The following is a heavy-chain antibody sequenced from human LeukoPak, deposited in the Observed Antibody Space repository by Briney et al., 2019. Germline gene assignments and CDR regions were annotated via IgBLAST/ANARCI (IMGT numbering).Heavy chain of an antibody. V-gene: IGHV3-7*04. CDR1: GFTFSNHW. CDR2: IKEDGSEK. CDR3: ARGPGSSGGAYVGDY. Sequence: GGSLRLSCAASGFTFSNHWMSWVRQGPGKGLEWVANIKEDGSEKYYADSVRGRFTISRDNAKNSQYLQMNNLRVEDTGVYYCARGPGSSGGAYVGDYWGHGSLVTVSS. J-gene: IGHJ4*01. D-gene: IGHD3-22*01.